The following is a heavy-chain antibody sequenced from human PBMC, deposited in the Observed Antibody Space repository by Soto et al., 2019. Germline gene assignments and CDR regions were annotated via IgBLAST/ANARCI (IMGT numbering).Heavy chain of an antibody. CDR3: ARGTSITIFGVVIDPNWFDP. V-gene: IGHV1-69*02. D-gene: IGHD3-3*01. Sequence: VKVSCKASGGTFSSYTISWVRQAPGQGLEWMGRIIPILGIANYAQKFQGRVTITADKSTSTAYMELSSLRSEDTAVYYCARGTSITIFGVVIDPNWFDPWGQGTLVTVSS. CDR1: GGTFSSYT. J-gene: IGHJ5*02. CDR2: IIPILGIA.